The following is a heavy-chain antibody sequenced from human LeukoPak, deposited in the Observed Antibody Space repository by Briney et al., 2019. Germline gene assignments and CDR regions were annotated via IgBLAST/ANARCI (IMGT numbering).Heavy chain of an antibody. CDR3: AKSASGYFGPFDY. CDR2: IYYSGST. V-gene: IGHV4-39*01. CDR1: GGSISSRSYY. J-gene: IGHJ4*02. Sequence: SETLSLTCTVSGGSISSRSYYWGWIRQPPGKGLEWIGSIYYSGSTYYNPSLKSRVSIFVDTSKNQFSLKLSSVTAADTAVYYCAKSASGYFGPFDYWGQETPVTVSS. D-gene: IGHD3-22*01.